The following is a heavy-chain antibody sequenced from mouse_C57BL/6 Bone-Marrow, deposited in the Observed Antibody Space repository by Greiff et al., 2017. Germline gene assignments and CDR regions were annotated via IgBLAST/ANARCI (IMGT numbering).Heavy chain of an antibody. V-gene: IGHV1-55*01. J-gene: IGHJ4*01. D-gene: IGHD1-1*01. CDR1: GYTFTSYW. CDR2: IYPGSGST. Sequence: VQLQQPGAELVKPGASVKMSCKASGYTFTSYWITWVKQRPGQGLEWIGDIYPGSGSTNYNEKFKSKATLTVDTSSSTAYMQLSSLTSEDSAVYYCASTVVATRDAMDYWGQGTSVTVSS. CDR3: ASTVVATRDAMDY.